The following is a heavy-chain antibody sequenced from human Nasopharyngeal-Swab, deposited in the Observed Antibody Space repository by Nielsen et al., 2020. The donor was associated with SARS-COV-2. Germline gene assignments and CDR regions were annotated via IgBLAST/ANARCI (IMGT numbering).Heavy chain of an antibody. D-gene: IGHD6-13*01. CDR2: ISAYNGNT. J-gene: IGHJ6*03. CDR3: ARGIAAAKHYYYYMDV. V-gene: IGHV1-18*01. Sequence: WVRQAPGQGLEWMGWISAYNGNTNYAQKLQGRVTITTDTSTSTAYMELRSLRSDDTAVYYCARGIAAAKHYYYYMDVWGKGTTVTVS.